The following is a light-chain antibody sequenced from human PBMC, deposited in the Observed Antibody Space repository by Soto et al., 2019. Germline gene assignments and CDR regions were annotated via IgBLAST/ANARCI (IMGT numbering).Light chain of an antibody. J-gene: IGLJ3*02. CDR2: TND. V-gene: IGLV1-44*01. CDR1: SFNIGRNP. CDR3: AAWDDSLKGWV. Sequence: QSVLTQPPSASGTPGQRVTISCSGSSFNIGRNPVNWYQQFPGTAPKLLIYTNDQRPSGVPDRFSGSKSGTSASLAISGLQSEDEADYYCAAWDDSLKGWVFGGGTQLTVL.